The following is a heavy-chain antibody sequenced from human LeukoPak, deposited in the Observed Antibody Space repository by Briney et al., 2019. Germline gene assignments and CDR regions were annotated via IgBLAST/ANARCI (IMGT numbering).Heavy chain of an antibody. CDR1: GGSFSDFY. D-gene: IGHD3-10*01. CDR3: ARARRGDFDY. Sequence: SETLSLTCAVYGGSFSDFYWSWIRQPPGKGLEWIGEISHSGSTSFNPSLRSRVTISVDTSKNQFSLKLSSVTAADTAVYYCARARRGDFDYWGQGTLVTVSS. CDR2: ISHSGST. J-gene: IGHJ4*02. V-gene: IGHV4-34*01.